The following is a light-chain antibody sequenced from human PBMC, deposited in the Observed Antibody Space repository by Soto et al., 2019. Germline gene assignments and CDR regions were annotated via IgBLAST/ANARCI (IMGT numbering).Light chain of an antibody. Sequence: DIQMTQSPSSLCASLGDTVTITCRSSQSISSYLNWYQQKPGKAPKLLIYAASSLQSGVPSRFSGSGSGTDFTLTISSLQPEDFATYYCQQSYSTPLWTFGQGTKVDIK. CDR1: QSISSY. J-gene: IGKJ1*01. V-gene: IGKV1-39*01. CDR3: QQSYSTPLWT. CDR2: AAS.